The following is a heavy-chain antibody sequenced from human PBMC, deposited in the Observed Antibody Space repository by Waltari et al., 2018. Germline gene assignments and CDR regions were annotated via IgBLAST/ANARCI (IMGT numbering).Heavy chain of an antibody. CDR1: GGSISSSSYY. CDR3: AREAHAGSHGDKRPAWYFDL. J-gene: IGHJ2*01. D-gene: IGHD4-17*01. V-gene: IGHV4-39*07. CDR2: IYYSGST. Sequence: QLQLQESGPGLVKPSETLSLTCTVSGGSISSSSYYWDWIRQPPGKGLEWIGSIYYSGSTYYNPSLKSRVTISVDTSKNQFSLKLSSVTAADTAVYYCAREAHAGSHGDKRPAWYFDLWGRGTLVTVSS.